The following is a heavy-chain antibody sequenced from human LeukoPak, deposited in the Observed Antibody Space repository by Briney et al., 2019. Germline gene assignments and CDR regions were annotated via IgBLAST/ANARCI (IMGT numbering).Heavy chain of an antibody. D-gene: IGHD6-6*01. Sequence: PGGSLRLSCAASGFTFNSYAMSWVRQPPGKGLEWVSAISGSGGSTYYADSVKGRFTISRDNSNNTLFLQMNSLRAEDTAVYYCAKGWYSSSGYFQQWGQGTLVTVSS. J-gene: IGHJ1*01. CDR3: AKGWYSSSGYFQQ. V-gene: IGHV3-23*01. CDR1: GFTFNSYA. CDR2: ISGSGGST.